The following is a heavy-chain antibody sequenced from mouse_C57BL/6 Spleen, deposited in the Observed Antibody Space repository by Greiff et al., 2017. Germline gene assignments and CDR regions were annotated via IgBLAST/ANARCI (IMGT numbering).Heavy chain of an antibody. CDR3: ARAGRDGYYFLYWYFDV. J-gene: IGHJ1*03. D-gene: IGHD2-3*01. V-gene: IGHV1-53*01. CDR2: INPSNGGT. Sequence: QVQLQQPGTELVKPGASVKLSCKASGYTFTSYWMHWVKQRPGQGLEWIGNINPSNGGTNYNEKFKSKATLTVDKSSSTAYMQLSSLTSEDSAVYDCARAGRDGYYFLYWYFDVGGTGPTVTVSS. CDR1: GYTFTSYW.